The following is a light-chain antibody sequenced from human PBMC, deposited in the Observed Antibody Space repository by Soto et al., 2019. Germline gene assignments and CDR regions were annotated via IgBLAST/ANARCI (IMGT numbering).Light chain of an antibody. V-gene: IGKV3-11*01. CDR3: QQHSNWPLT. CDR2: DAS. Sequence: EIVLIQSPATLSLSPGERATLSCRASQSVSSNLAWYQQNPGPAPRLLIFDASNRATGIPARFSGSGSGTDFILTISSLEPEDFAVYYCQQHSNWPLTFGGGTKVEIK. J-gene: IGKJ4*01. CDR1: QSVSSN.